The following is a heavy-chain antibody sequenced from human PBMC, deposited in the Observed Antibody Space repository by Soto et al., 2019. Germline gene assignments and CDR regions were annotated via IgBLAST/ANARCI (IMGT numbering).Heavy chain of an antibody. Sequence: SETLSLTCTVSGDSISDYYWSWIRQPPGKGLEWIGYIYHSGSTYYNPSLKGRVTISLDASKIQFSLKLNSVTAADTAVYYCARASRNFFAYWGQGTLVTVSS. J-gene: IGHJ4*02. CDR3: ARASRNFFAY. CDR2: IYHSGST. CDR1: GDSISDYY. V-gene: IGHV4-59*01.